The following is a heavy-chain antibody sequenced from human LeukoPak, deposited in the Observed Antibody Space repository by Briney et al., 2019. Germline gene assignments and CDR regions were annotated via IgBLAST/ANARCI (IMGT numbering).Heavy chain of an antibody. CDR2: ISSSGSTI. CDR3: AKVGSYSSSPFDY. CDR1: GFTFSSYE. J-gene: IGHJ4*02. D-gene: IGHD6-13*01. Sequence: GGSLRLSCAASGFTFSSYEMNWVRQAPGKGLEWVSYISSSGSTIYYADSVKGRFTISRDNSKNTLYLQMNSLRAEDTAVYYCAKVGSYSSSPFDYWGQGTLVTVSS. V-gene: IGHV3-48*03.